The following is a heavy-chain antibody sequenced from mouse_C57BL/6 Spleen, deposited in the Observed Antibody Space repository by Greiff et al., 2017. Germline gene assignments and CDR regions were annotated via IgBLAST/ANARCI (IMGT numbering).Heavy chain of an antibody. D-gene: IGHD4-1*01. CDR2: IYPRDGST. CDR3: ARDGDWVLYAMDY. CDR1: GYTFPSYD. Sequence: VQLQESGPELVKPGASVKLSCKASGYTFPSYDINCLKQRPGQGLEWIGWIYPRDGSTQSNEKFKGTATLTVDTSSSTAYMELHSLTSEDSAVYFCARDGDWVLYAMDYWGKGTSVTVSS. J-gene: IGHJ4*01. V-gene: IGHV1-85*01.